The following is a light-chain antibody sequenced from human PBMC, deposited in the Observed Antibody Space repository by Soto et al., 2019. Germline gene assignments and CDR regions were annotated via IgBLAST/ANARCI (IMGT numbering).Light chain of an antibody. CDR2: GAS. Sequence: EIVLTQSPGTLSLSPWERATLSCRASQIVSGNYLAWYQQKPGQAPRLLIYGASSRATGIPARFGGSGSGTEFTLTISSLQSEDFAVYYCQQYNNWPTFGQGTKVDI. V-gene: IGKV3-15*01. CDR3: QQYNNWPT. J-gene: IGKJ1*01. CDR1: QIVSGN.